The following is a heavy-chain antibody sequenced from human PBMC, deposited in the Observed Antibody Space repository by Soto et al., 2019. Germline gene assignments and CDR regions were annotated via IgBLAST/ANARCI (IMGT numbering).Heavy chain of an antibody. Sequence: PSETLSLTCAVSGYSISSGYYLGWIRQPPGKGLEWIGSIYHSGSTYYNPSLKSRVTISVDTSKNQFSLKLSSVTAADTAVYYCARCFMGSGYFHYYYYYGMDVWGQGTTVTVSS. D-gene: IGHD3-3*01. CDR1: GYSISSGYY. V-gene: IGHV4-38-2*01. CDR3: ARCFMGSGYFHYYYYYGMDV. J-gene: IGHJ6*02. CDR2: IYHSGST.